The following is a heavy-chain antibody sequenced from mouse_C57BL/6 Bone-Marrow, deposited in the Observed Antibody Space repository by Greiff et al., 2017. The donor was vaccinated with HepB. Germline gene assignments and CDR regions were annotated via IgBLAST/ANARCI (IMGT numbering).Heavy chain of an antibody. J-gene: IGHJ3*01. V-gene: IGHV1-54*01. CDR2: INPGSGGT. D-gene: IGHD2-4*01. CDR3: ARSGDYGRGAWFAY. CDR1: GYAFTNYL. Sequence: QVQLKQSGAELVRPGTSVKVSCKASGYAFTNYLIEWVKQRPGQGLEWIGVINPGSGGTNYNEKFKGKATLTADKSSSTAYMQLSSLTSEDTAVYFCARSGDYGRGAWFAYGGQGTLVTVSA.